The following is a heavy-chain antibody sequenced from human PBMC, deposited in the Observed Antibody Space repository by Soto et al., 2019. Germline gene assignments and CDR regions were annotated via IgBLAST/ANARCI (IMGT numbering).Heavy chain of an antibody. Sequence: SETLSLTCTVSGGSISTYYWSWIRQPPGKGLEWIGYIYDSGSTIYNPSLKSRVTISVDTSKHQFSLKLNSVTAADTAVYYCARRAPMISSNWFDSWGQGTLVTVS. J-gene: IGHJ5*01. CDR1: GGSISTYY. D-gene: IGHD3-22*01. CDR2: IYDSGST. V-gene: IGHV4-59*08. CDR3: ARRAPMISSNWFDS.